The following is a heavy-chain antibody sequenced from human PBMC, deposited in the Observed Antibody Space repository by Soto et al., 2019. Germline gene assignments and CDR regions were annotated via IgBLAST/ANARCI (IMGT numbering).Heavy chain of an antibody. CDR3: ARDLGDYYYYGMDV. Sequence: GGSLRLSCAASGLDFGVYPMNWVRQAPGKGLEWVSYISSSGSTIYYADSVKGRFTISRDNAKNSLYLQMNSLRAEDTAVYYCARDLGDYYYYGMDVWGQGTTVTVSS. CDR2: ISSSGSTI. D-gene: IGHD3-16*01. J-gene: IGHJ6*02. CDR1: GLDFGVYP. V-gene: IGHV3-48*04.